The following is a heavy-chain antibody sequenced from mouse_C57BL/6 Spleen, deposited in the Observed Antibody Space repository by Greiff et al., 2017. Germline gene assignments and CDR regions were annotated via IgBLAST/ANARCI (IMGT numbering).Heavy chain of an antibody. CDR1: GYSFTGYY. D-gene: IGHD1-1*01. J-gene: IGHJ1*03. CDR2: INPSTGGT. Sequence: EVQLQQSGPELVKPGASVKISCKASGYSFTGYYMNWVKQSPEKSLEWIGEINPSTGGTTYNQKFKAKATLTVDKSSSTAYMQLKSLTSEDSAVYYCARDTTVVARYFDVWGTGTTVTVSS. V-gene: IGHV1-42*01. CDR3: ARDTTVVARYFDV.